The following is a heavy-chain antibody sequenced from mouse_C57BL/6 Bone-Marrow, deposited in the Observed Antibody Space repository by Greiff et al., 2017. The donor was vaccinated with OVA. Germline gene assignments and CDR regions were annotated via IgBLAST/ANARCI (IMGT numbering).Heavy chain of an antibody. V-gene: IGHV1-54*01. CDR3: AGGWGCDQCWYFDV. CDR1: GYAFTNYL. D-gene: IGHD1-1*02. Sequence: ESGAELVRPGTSVKVSCKASGYAFTNYLIEWVKQRPGQGLEWIGVINPGSGGTNYNEKFKGQLTLTADKSSSTAYMQLSRLTSEDSAVYFAAGGWGCDQCWYFDVWGTGTTVTVSS. CDR2: INPGSGGT. J-gene: IGHJ1*03.